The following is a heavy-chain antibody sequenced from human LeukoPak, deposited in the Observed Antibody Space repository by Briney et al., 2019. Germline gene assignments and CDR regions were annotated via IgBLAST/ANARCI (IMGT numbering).Heavy chain of an antibody. CDR2: MNPNSGNT. CDR3: ATKRGGSYSNYYYMDV. CDR1: GYTFTSYD. D-gene: IGHD1-26*01. V-gene: IGHV1-8*01. Sequence: ASVKVSCKASGYTFTSYDINWVRQAPGQGLEWMGWMNPNSGNTGYTQKFQGRVTMTRNTSISTAYMELSRLRSEDTAVYYCATKRGGSYSNYYYMDVWGKGTTVTVSS. J-gene: IGHJ6*03.